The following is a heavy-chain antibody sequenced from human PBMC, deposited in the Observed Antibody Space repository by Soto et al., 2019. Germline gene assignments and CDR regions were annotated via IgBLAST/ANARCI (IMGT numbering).Heavy chain of an antibody. CDR3: ARRQISPPTRGAASARGGMDV. V-gene: IGHV3-33*01. CDR2: IWNDGNGY. CDR1: GFTFNNYG. D-gene: IGHD6-13*01. Sequence: PGGSLRLSYAASGFTFNNYGMHWVRQAPGKGLEWVAVIWNDGNGYYYANSVKGRFTISRDNSKNTLYLQMSSLRAEDTAVYYCARRQISPPTRGAASARGGMDVWGQGTTVTVSS. J-gene: IGHJ6*02.